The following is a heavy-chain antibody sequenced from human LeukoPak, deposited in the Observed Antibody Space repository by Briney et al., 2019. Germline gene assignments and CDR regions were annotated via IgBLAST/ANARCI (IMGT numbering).Heavy chain of an antibody. CDR1: GGSFNDYY. D-gene: IGHD3-22*01. CDR2: IDQSGST. Sequence: PSETLSLTCAVYGGSFNDYYWNWIRQPPGKGLEWIGKIDQSGSTIYNSSHKSRVTMSVDTSKNQFSLNLTSVTAADTAFYYCARARTNYYYDSSGYTTRGGFFDSWGLGTLVTVSS. V-gene: IGHV4-34*01. J-gene: IGHJ4*02. CDR3: ARARTNYYYDSSGYTTRGGFFDS.